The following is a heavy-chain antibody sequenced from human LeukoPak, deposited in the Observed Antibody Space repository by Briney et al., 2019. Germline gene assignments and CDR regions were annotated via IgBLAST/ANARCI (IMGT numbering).Heavy chain of an antibody. V-gene: IGHV3-30*03. D-gene: IGHD6-19*01. CDR3: ARDNGWPDSGAFDI. J-gene: IGHJ3*02. Sequence: GGSLRLSCVASGFIFSSYGMHWVRQAPGKGLEWVAVISSDGSNKYYADSVTGRFTISRDNAKNSLYLQMNSLRAEDTAVYYCARDNGWPDSGAFDIWGQGTMVTVSS. CDR2: ISSDGSNK. CDR1: GFIFSSYG.